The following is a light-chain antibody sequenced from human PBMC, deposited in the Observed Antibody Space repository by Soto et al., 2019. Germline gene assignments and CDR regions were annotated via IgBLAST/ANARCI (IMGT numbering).Light chain of an antibody. V-gene: IGLV2-14*01. CDR2: VVS. CDR3: SSYRSGGTFV. Sequence: LTHPASVSGSPGQSIAISCTGASSDVGGYNYVSWHQQHPGKAPKVLISVVSNRPSGVSNRFSGSKSGNTASLTISGLQAEDEADYYCSSYRSGGTFVFGSGTKVTVL. J-gene: IGLJ1*01. CDR1: SSDVGGYNY.